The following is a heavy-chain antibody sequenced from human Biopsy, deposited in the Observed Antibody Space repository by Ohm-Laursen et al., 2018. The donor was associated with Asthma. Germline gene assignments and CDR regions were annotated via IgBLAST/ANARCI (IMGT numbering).Heavy chain of an antibody. Sequence: SLRLSCAASGFTFSDYYMSWIRQAPGKGLEWISYINGKSNSIEYADSVKGRFTISRDNAKNSLYLQMNSLRAEDTAVYYCARDSYSSGLYDDFESWGQGTLVIVSS. J-gene: IGHJ4*02. CDR2: INGKSNSI. CDR3: ARDSYSSGLYDDFES. D-gene: IGHD6-19*01. CDR1: GFTFSDYY. V-gene: IGHV3-11*01.